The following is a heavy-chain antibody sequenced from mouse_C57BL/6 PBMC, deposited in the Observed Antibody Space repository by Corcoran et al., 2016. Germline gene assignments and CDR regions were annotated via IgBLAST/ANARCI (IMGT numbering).Heavy chain of an antibody. V-gene: IGHV1-76*01. J-gene: IGHJ2*01. CDR3: ARWNGGYFNY. CDR1: GYTFTDYY. CDR2: IYPGSGNT. Sequence: QVQLKQSWAELVRPGASVKLSCKASGYTFTDYYINWVKQRPGQGLEWIARIYPGSGNTYYNEKFKGKATLTAEKSSSTAYMQLSSLTSEDSAVYFCARWNGGYFNYWGQGTTLTVSS.